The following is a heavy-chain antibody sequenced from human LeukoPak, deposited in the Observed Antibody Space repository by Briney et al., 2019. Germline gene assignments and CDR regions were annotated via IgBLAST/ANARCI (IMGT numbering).Heavy chain of an antibody. CDR2: IKHSGST. Sequence: SETLSLTCAVYGGSFSGYYWSWIRQPPGKGLEWIGEIKHSGSTNYNPSLKSRVTISVDTSTNQFSLKLSSVTAADTAVYYCARGGYSYGVKYYYGMDVWGQGTTVTVSS. J-gene: IGHJ6*02. D-gene: IGHD5-18*01. CDR3: ARGGYSYGVKYYYGMDV. CDR1: GGSFSGYY. V-gene: IGHV4-34*01.